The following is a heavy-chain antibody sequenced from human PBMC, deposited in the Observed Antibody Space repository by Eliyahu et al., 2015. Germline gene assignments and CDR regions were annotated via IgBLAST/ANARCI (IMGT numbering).Heavy chain of an antibody. CDR3: ARTFYYEGSGYPHAFDI. D-gene: IGHD3-22*01. CDR1: GPPLTXXXXC. V-gene: IGHV2-70*15. CDR2: IDWDDDK. J-gene: IGHJ3*02. Sequence: QVTLRESGPALVRPTQTLTLTCTFSGPPLTXXXXCVSWXRQPPGXALEWLARIDWDDDKYYSTSLKTRLSISKDTSKNQVVLTMTNMDPVDTATYYCARTFYYEGSGYPHAFDIWGQGTMVTVSS.